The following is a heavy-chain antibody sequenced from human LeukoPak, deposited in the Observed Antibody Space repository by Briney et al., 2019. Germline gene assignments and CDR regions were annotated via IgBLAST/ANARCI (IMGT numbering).Heavy chain of an antibody. J-gene: IGHJ6*03. Sequence: GASVKVSCKASGYTFTGYYMHWVRQAPGQGLEWMGWINPNSGDTNYAQEFQGRVTMTRDTSISTAYMELSRLSSDDTAVYYCARDMGELSYYFDVWGQGTTVTVSS. D-gene: IGHD3-16*01. CDR1: GYTFTGYY. V-gene: IGHV1-2*02. CDR3: ARDMGELSYYFDV. CDR2: INPNSGDT.